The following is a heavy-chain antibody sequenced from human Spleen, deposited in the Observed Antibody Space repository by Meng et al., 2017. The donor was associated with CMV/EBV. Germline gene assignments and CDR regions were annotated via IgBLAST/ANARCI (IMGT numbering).Heavy chain of an antibody. J-gene: IGHJ6*02. Sequence: GESLKISCAASGFTFSSYAMHWVRQAPGKGLEWVAVISYDGSNKYYADSVKGRFTISRDNSKNTLYLQMNSLRAEDTAVYFCARATYSNAMDVWGQGTTVTVSS. CDR1: GFTFSSYA. CDR3: ARATYSNAMDV. CDR2: ISYDGSNK. D-gene: IGHD2-15*01. V-gene: IGHV3-30-3*01.